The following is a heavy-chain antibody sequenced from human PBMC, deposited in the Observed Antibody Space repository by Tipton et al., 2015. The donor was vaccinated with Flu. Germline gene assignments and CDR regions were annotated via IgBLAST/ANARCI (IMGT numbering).Heavy chain of an antibody. CDR3: AAEASGGSYFAY. D-gene: IGHD2-15*01. V-gene: IGHV4-59*13. J-gene: IGHJ4*02. CDR2: VSDSGSV. CDR1: GGSISGNS. Sequence: TLSLTCTVTGGSISGNSLIRQSPGKGLEWLAYVSDSGSVRYNPPHTSRASIVADTPSGRFTLRLASVTEADTAVYYCAAEASGGSYFAYWGQGILVTVSS.